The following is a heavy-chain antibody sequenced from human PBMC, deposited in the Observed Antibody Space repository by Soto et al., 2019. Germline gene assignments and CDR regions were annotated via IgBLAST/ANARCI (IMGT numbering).Heavy chain of an antibody. CDR1: GFTVSNNY. Sequence: GGSLRLSCAASGFTVSNNYMSWVRQAPGKGLEWVSLIYSGGSTFYADSVKGRFTISRDNSKNTLFLQMNSLRAEDTAVYFCATYTSLDYWGQGTLVTVSS. V-gene: IGHV3-53*01. D-gene: IGHD2-2*02. J-gene: IGHJ4*02. CDR3: ATYTSLDY. CDR2: IYSGGST.